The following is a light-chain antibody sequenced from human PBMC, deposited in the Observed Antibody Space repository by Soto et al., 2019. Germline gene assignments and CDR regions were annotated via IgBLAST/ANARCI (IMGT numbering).Light chain of an antibody. CDR1: QSVSSD. CDR3: EQYNNWPRAN. CDR2: RAS. V-gene: IGKV3-15*01. Sequence: VMTKSSATVSLTPDEGACVCLRSSQSVSSDLAWYQQKPGQAPRLLIYRASTRATGVPARFSGSGSGTDFTLTIKSLQSEDFAVYYCEQYNNWPRANFGGGTKGAIK. J-gene: IGKJ4*01.